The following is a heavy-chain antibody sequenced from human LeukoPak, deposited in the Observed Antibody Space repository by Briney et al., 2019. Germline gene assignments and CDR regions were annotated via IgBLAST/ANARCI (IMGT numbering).Heavy chain of an antibody. CDR3: ARGTLGSHCYTN. Sequence: GASVKVSCKASGGTFSSYAISWVRQAPGQGLEWMGGTIPIFGTANYAQKFQGRVTITADESTSTAYMELSSLRSEDTAVYYCARGTLGSHCYTNWGQGTLVTVSS. CDR2: TIPIFGTA. J-gene: IGHJ4*02. D-gene: IGHD2-2*02. V-gene: IGHV1-69*13. CDR1: GGTFSSYA.